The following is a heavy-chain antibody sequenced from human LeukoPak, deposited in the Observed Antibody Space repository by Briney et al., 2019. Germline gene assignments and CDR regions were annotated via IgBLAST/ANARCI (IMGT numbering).Heavy chain of an antibody. D-gene: IGHD6-19*01. CDR1: GFTFSSYA. Sequence: GGSLRLSCAASGFTFSSYAMHWVRQAPGKGLEWVAVISYDGSNKYYADSVKGRFTISRDNSKNTLYLQMNSLRAEDTAVYYCARDSRSSSGWYLRFDYWGQGTLVTVSS. V-gene: IGHV3-30-3*01. J-gene: IGHJ4*02. CDR3: ARDSRSSSGWYLRFDY. CDR2: ISYDGSNK.